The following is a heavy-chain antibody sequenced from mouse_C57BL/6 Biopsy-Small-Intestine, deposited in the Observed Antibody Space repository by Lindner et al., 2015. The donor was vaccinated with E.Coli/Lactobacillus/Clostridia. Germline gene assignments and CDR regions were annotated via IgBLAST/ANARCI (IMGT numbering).Heavy chain of an antibody. CDR3: ARGEVGYYAMDV. D-gene: IGHD1-3*01. Sequence: SVKVSCKASGYRFTNYVIHWVRQAPGQRPEWMGWINAGTGNTEYSQKFPGRVTITWDTSATTAYMILSSLRSEDTAVYYCARGEVGYYAMDVWGQGTAVSVSS. CDR1: GYRFTNYV. CDR2: INAGTGNT. J-gene: IGHJ4*01. V-gene: IGHV1-66*01.